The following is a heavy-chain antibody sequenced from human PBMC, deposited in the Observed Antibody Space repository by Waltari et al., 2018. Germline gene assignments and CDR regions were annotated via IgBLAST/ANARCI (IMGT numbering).Heavy chain of an antibody. J-gene: IGHJ5*02. V-gene: IGHV4-4*09. CDR1: GGSISSYY. CDR3: AREGVNNYYDSSGYYYGWFDP. Sequence: QVQLQKSGPGLVKPSETLSFTCTVSGGSISSYYWSWIRQPPGKGLEWIGYIYTSGSTNYNPSLKSRVTISVDTSKNQFSLKLSSVTAADTAVYYCAREGVNNYYDSSGYYYGWFDPWGQGTLVTVSS. D-gene: IGHD3-22*01. CDR2: IYTSGST.